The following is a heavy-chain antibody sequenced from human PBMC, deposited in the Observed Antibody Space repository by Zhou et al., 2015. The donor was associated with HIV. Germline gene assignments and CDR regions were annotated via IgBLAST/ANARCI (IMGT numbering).Heavy chain of an antibody. J-gene: IGHJ6*02. Sequence: QVQLVQSGAEVKKPGSSVKVSCKASGGTFSSYAISWVRQAPGQGLEWMGGIIPIFGTANYAQKFQGRVTITADESTSTAYMELSSLRSEDTAVYYCARDLSQHIVVVTATPYYYYGMDVWGQGTTVTVSS. CDR1: GGTFSSYA. D-gene: IGHD2-21*02. CDR3: ARDLSQHIVVVTATPYYYYGMDV. V-gene: IGHV1-69*01. CDR2: IIPIFGTA.